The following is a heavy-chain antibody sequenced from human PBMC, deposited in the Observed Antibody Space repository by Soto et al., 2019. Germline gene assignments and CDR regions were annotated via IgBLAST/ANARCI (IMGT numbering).Heavy chain of an antibody. J-gene: IGHJ6*02. D-gene: IGHD1-26*01. CDR2: ISGYNGNT. Sequence: QVQLVQSGAEVKKPGASVKVSCKASGYTFTSYGISWVRQAPGQGLEWMGWISGYNGNTNYAQKLQGRVTMTTDTSTSTAYMELRSLRSDDTAVYYCARGSVGATTVWDYYYYYGMDVWGQGTTVTVSS. V-gene: IGHV1-18*01. CDR1: GYTFTSYG. CDR3: ARGSVGATTVWDYYYYYGMDV.